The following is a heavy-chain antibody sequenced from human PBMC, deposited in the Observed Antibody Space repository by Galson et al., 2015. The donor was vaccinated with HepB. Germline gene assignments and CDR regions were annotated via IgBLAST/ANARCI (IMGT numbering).Heavy chain of an antibody. D-gene: IGHD6-19*01. V-gene: IGHV3-30*18. J-gene: IGHJ4*02. CDR1: GFTFSNYG. Sequence: SLRLSCAASGFTFSNYGMHWVRQAPGKGLEWVAFIAFDGGDKYFADSVKGRFTTSRDNSKNTVFLQIHSLGAEDTAVYYCAKGHSSGWYMDYWGQGTRVIVSS. CDR2: IAFDGGDK. CDR3: AKGHSSGWYMDY.